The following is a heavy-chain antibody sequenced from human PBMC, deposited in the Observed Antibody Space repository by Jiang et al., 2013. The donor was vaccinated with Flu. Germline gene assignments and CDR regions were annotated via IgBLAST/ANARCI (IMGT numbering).Heavy chain of an antibody. CDR2: ISAASSYI. V-gene: IGHV3-21*01. CDR3: ARGVGDSPVHFDY. CDR1: GFTFRSYT. Sequence: QLLEVWGETWSGLGGSLRLSCAASGFTFRSYTMNWVRQAPGKGLEWVSSISAASSYIYYADSVKGRFTISRDNAKNSQYLQMNSLRDDDTAVYYCARGVGDSPVHFDYWGQGTLVTVSS. J-gene: IGHJ4*02. D-gene: IGHD3-16*01.